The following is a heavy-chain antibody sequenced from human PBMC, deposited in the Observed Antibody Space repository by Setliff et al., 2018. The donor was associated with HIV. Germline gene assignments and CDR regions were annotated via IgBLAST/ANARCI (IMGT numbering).Heavy chain of an antibody. J-gene: IGHJ3*02. D-gene: IGHD4-17*01. CDR3: ARTVKGAFDI. V-gene: IGHV1-69*05. CDR1: GYTFNTYS. Sequence: SVKVSCKASGYTFNTYSISWVRQAPGQGLEWMGGIIPIFGTANYAQKFQGRVTITTDESTSTAYMELSSLRSEDTAVYYCARTVKGAFDIWGQGTMVTVSS. CDR2: IIPIFGTA.